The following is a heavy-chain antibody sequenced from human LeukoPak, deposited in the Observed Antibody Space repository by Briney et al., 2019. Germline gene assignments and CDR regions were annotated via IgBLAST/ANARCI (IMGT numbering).Heavy chain of an antibody. Sequence: SETLSLTCTVSGSSISSYYWSWIRQPPGKGLEWIGYIYYSGSTNYNPSLKSRVTISVDTSKNQFSLKLSSVTAADTAVYYCARGRGYEGYWGQGTLVTVSS. J-gene: IGHJ4*02. CDR2: IYYSGST. D-gene: IGHD5-18*01. CDR3: ARGRGYEGY. V-gene: IGHV4-59*01. CDR1: GSSISSYY.